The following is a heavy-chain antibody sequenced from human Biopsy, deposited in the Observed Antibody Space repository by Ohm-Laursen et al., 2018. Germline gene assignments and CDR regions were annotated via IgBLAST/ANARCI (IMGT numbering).Heavy chain of an antibody. CDR2: LHDRGVT. J-gene: IGHJ6*02. Sequence: SLRLSCAASGITVNDHYMSWVRQAPGKSLEWVSSLHDRGVTYYADSVKGRFTISGDNSKNTLYLQMNGLRAEDTAVYFCQGGHLPPGQFYGVDAWGQGTTVTVSS. V-gene: IGHV3-53*01. CDR3: QGGHLPPGQFYGVDA. CDR1: GITVNDHY. D-gene: IGHD3-16*01.